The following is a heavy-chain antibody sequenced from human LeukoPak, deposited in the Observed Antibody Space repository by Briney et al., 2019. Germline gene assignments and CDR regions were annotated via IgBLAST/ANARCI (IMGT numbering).Heavy chain of an antibody. J-gene: IGHJ6*03. D-gene: IGHD3-9*01. CDR1: GGSISSYY. V-gene: IGHV4-59*12. CDR2: IYYTGST. CDR3: ARDGVRDYDILTGYYTHYYYYYMDV. Sequence: SETLSLTCTVSGGSISSYYWSWIRQPPGKGLEWIGYIYYTGSTNYNSSLKSRVTMSVDTSKNQFSLKLSSVTAADTAVYYCARDGVRDYDILTGYYTHYYYYYMDVWGKGTTVTISS.